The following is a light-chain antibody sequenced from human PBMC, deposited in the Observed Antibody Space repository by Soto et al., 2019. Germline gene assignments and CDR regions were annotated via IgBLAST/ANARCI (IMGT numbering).Light chain of an antibody. V-gene: IGLV2-14*01. CDR1: SSDVGGYNY. J-gene: IGLJ1*01. Sequence: QSALTQPASVSGSPGQSITISCTGTSSDVGGYNYVSWYQQHPGKAPKLMIYEVSNRPSGVSNRFSGSKSGNTASLTISGLQAEDEADYYCSSYRSNSTYVFGTGTKLTVL. CDR3: SSYRSNSTYV. CDR2: EVS.